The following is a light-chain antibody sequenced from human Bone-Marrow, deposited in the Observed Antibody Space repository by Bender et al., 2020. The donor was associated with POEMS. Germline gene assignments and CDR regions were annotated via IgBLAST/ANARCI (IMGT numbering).Light chain of an antibody. CDR3: QSYDSDLNGWV. Sequence: QSALTQPASASGSPGQSVTISCTGTSSDVGGYDFVSWYQHHPGKAPKLLIYANINRPSEIPDRFSGSQSGTSASLAITGLQSEDEAAYFCQSYDSDLNGWVFGGGTKLTVL. CDR2: ANI. CDR1: SSDVGGYDF. J-gene: IGLJ3*02. V-gene: IGLV2-8*01.